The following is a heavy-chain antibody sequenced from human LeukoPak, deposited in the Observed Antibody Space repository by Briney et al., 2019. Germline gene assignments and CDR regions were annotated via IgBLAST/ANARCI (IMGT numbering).Heavy chain of an antibody. CDR2: INHSGST. J-gene: IGHJ3*02. CDR3: ASASSPHAFDI. Sequence: PSETLSLTCAVYGGSFSGYYWSWIRQPPGKGLEWIGEINHSGSTNYNPSLKSRVTISVDTSKNQFSLKLSSVTAAVTAVYYCASASSPHAFDIWGQGTMVTVSS. CDR1: GGSFSGYY. V-gene: IGHV4-34*01.